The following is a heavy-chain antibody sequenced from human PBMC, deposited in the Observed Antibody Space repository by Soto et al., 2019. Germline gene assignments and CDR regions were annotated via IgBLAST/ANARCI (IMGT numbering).Heavy chain of an antibody. V-gene: IGHV1-58*01. CDR2: IVVGSGNT. CDR1: GFTFTSSA. D-gene: IGHD3-22*01. Sequence: SVKVSCKASGFTFTSSAVQWVRQARGQRLEWIGWIVVGSGNTNYAQKFQERVTITRDMSTSTAYMELSSLRSEDTAVYYCAAANYYDSSGYYYYYYGMDVWGQGTTVTVSS. CDR3: AAANYYDSSGYYYYYYGMDV. J-gene: IGHJ6*02.